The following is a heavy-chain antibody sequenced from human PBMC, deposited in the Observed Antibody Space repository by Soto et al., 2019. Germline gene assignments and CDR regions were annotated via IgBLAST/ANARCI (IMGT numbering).Heavy chain of an antibody. Sequence: GASVKVSCKASGGTFSSYAISWVRQAPGQGLEWMGGIIPIFGTANYAQKFQGRVTITADESTSTAYMELSSLRSEDTAVYYCARGPDFWSGYYYYFDYWGQGTLVTVSS. CDR3: ARGPDFWSGYYYYFDY. D-gene: IGHD3-3*01. V-gene: IGHV1-69*13. J-gene: IGHJ4*02. CDR2: IIPIFGTA. CDR1: GGTFSSYA.